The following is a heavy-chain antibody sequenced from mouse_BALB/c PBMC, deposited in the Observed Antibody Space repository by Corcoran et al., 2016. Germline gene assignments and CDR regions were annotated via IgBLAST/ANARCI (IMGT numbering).Heavy chain of an antibody. Sequence: QIQLVQSGPELKKPGETVKISCKASGYTFTNYGMNWVKQAPGKGLKWMGWKNTYTGEPTYADDFKGRFAFSLETSARPAYLQINNLKNEDMAKYFCARSYVGAIDFLGQGTSVTVSS. CDR2: KNTYTGEP. V-gene: IGHV9-1*02. CDR1: GYTFTNYG. J-gene: IGHJ4*01. CDR3: ARSYVGAIDF. D-gene: IGHD1-1*01.